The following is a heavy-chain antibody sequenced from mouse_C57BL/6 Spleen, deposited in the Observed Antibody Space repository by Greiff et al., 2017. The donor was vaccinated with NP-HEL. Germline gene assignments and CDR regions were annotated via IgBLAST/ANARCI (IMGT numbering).Heavy chain of an antibody. CDR3: ARHEERDYAMDY. V-gene: IGHV5-9*01. CDR2: ISGGGGNT. J-gene: IGHJ4*01. CDR1: GFTFSSYT. Sequence: EVNVVESGGGLVKPGGSLKLSCAASGFTFSSYTMSWVRQTPEKRLEWVATISGGGGNTYYPDSVKGRFTISRDNAKNTLYLQMSSLRSEDTALYYCARHEERDYAMDYWGQGTSVTVSS.